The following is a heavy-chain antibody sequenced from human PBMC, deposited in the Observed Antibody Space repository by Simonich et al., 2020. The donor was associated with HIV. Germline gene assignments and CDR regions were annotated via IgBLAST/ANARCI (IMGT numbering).Heavy chain of an antibody. CDR1: GYSFTSYW. J-gene: IGHJ4*02. CDR2: IYPCDSDT. Sequence: EVQLVQSGAEVKKPGESLKISCKGSGYSFTSYWIGWGRQMPGKGLEWVGIIYPCDSDTRYSPSFQGQVTISADKSISTAYLQWSSLKASDTAMYYCARLAYYDSSGYYFDYWGQGTLVTVSS. V-gene: IGHV5-51*01. CDR3: ARLAYYDSSGYYFDY. D-gene: IGHD3-22*01.